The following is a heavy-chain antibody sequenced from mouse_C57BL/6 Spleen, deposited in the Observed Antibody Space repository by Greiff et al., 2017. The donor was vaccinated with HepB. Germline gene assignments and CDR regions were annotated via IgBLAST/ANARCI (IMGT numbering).Heavy chain of an antibody. D-gene: IGHD1-1*01. CDR2: IDPEDGET. V-gene: IGHV14-2*01. CDR3: ARVTTVEYYFDY. CDR1: GFNIKDYY. Sequence: EVQLQQSGAELVKPGASVKLSCTASGFNIKDYYMHWVKQRTEQGLEWIGRIDPEDGETKYAPKFQGKATITADKSSNTAYLQLSSLTSEDTAVYYCARVTTVEYYFDYWGQGTTLTVSS. J-gene: IGHJ2*01.